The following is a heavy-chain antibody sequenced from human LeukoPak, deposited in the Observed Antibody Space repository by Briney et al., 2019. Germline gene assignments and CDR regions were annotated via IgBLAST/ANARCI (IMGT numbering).Heavy chain of an antibody. J-gene: IGHJ4*02. CDR1: GFTFSIYH. D-gene: IGHD6-13*01. CDR3: ARDSGGRVYNY. CDR2: ISSSSSPI. V-gene: IGHV3-48*01. Sequence: GGSLRLSCTASGFTFSIYHMNWVRQAPGKGLEWVSYISSSSSPIYYADSVKGRFTISRDNAKNSLYLQMNSLRAEDTAVYYCARDSGGRVYNYWGQGTLVTVSS.